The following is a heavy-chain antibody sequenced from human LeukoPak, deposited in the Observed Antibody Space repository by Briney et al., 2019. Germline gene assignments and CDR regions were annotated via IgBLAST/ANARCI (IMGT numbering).Heavy chain of an antibody. CDR3: AREQMATISSAFDI. Sequence: PSETLSLTCTVSGGSISSSSYYWGWIRQPPGKGLEWIGSIYYSGSTYYNPSLKSRVTISVDTSKNQFSLKLSSVTAADTAVYYCAREQMATISSAFDIWGQGTMVTVSS. V-gene: IGHV4-39*07. D-gene: IGHD5-24*01. J-gene: IGHJ3*02. CDR1: GGSISSSSYY. CDR2: IYYSGST.